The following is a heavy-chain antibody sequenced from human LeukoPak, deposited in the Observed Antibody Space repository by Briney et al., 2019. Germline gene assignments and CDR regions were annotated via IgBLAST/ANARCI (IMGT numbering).Heavy chain of an antibody. V-gene: IGHV3-21*01. D-gene: IGHD2-15*01. CDR3: AKDHSWTPEVADY. Sequence: GGSLRLSCAASGFTFSSYSMNWVRQAPGKGLEWVSSISSSSSYIYYAHSVKGRFTISRDNAKNSLYLQMNSLRAEDTAVYYCAKDHSWTPEVADYWGQGTLVTVSS. J-gene: IGHJ4*02. CDR1: GFTFSSYS. CDR2: ISSSSSYI.